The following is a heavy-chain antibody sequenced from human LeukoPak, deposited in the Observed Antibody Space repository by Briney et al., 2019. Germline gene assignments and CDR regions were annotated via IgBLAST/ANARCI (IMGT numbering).Heavy chain of an antibody. J-gene: IGHJ4*02. CDR1: GFTFRSHA. CDR3: AKDEGVVLSTSFDFGH. CDR2: IYENGGTT. D-gene: IGHD3-10*01. Sequence: PGGSLRLSCVGSGFTFRSHAMSWVRQAPEKGLEFVSGIYENGGTTYYADSVKGRFTISRDNFRNTLSLQMNSLRPDDTAIYYCAKDEGVVLSTSFDFGHWGQGTLAAVSS. V-gene: IGHV3-23*01.